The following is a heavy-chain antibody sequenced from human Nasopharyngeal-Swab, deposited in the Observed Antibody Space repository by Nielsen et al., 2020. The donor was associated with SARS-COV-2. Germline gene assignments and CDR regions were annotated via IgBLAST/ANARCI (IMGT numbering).Heavy chain of an antibody. Sequence: WIRQPTGKGLEWIGFIYYSGNTNYNPSLKSRVTMSVDTSKNQFSLRLSSVTAADTAMYYCARGNGGSSGFDPWGQGTLVTVSS. CDR3: ARGNGGSSGFDP. CDR2: IYYSGNT. V-gene: IGHV4-59*01. D-gene: IGHD3-22*01. J-gene: IGHJ5*02.